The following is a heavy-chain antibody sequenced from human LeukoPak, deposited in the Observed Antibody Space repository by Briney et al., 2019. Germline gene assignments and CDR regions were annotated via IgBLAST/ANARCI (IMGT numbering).Heavy chain of an antibody. J-gene: IGHJ4*02. CDR2: IYYSGGT. V-gene: IGHV4-39*01. Sequence: PSETLSLTCAVSGDSIGSTSYYWGWIRQPPGKGLEWIGGIYYSGGTSYNPSLKSRVAMSVDTSKNQFSLKLSSVTAADTAVYYCASVRYFDWLLSSFDYWGQGTLVTVSS. D-gene: IGHD3-9*01. CDR1: GDSIGSTSYY. CDR3: ASVRYFDWLLSSFDY.